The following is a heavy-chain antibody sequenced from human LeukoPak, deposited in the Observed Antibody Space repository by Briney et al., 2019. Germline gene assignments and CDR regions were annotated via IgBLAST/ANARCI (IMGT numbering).Heavy chain of an antibody. J-gene: IGHJ5*02. V-gene: IGHV3-66*03. CDR3: ARDRGPGWFDP. D-gene: IGHD3-10*01. Sequence: GRSLRLSCAVSGFAVSSNYVSWVLQAPGKGLEWVSVIYSTGTTFCADSVKGRFTISRDNSKNTVYLQMNGLKPEDTAVYYCARDRGPGWFDPWGQGTLVTVSS. CDR2: IYSTGTT. CDR1: GFAVSSNY.